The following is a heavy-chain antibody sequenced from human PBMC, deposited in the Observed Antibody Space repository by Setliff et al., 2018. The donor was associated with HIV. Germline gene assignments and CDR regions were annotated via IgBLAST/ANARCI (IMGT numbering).Heavy chain of an antibody. V-gene: IGHV4-59*08. D-gene: IGHD3-22*01. J-gene: IGHJ2*01. Sequence: SETLSLTCAVSGGSISSAYWSWVRQPPGKGLGWIGFIYYSGSTNYNPSLKSRVTISVDTSKHQFSLKLSSVTAADTAVYYCARHARSITMTTDWYFDLWGRGTLVTVSS. CDR2: IYYSGST. CDR1: GGSISSAY. CDR3: ARHARSITMTTDWYFDL.